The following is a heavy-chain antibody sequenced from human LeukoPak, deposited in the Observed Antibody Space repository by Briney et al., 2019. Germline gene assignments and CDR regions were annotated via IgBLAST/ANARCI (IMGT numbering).Heavy chain of an antibody. Sequence: GGSLRLSCAASGFTFSSYSMNWVRQAPGKGLEWVSSISSSSSYIYYADSVKGRFTISRDNAKNSLYLQMNSLRAEDTAVYYCARVDFRSGYVFDYWGQGTLVTVPS. V-gene: IGHV3-21*01. CDR2: ISSSSSYI. CDR1: GFTFSSYS. CDR3: ARVDFRSGYVFDY. D-gene: IGHD5-12*01. J-gene: IGHJ4*02.